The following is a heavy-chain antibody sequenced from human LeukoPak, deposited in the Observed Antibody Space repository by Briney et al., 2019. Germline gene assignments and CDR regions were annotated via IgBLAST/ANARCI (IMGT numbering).Heavy chain of an antibody. CDR2: MNGNSGVT. J-gene: IGHJ4*02. CDR1: GYTFTDYF. Sequence: ASVKVSCKASGYTFTDYFIHWVRQAPGQGPEWMGRMNGNSGVTMYAQTLQDRVTMTRDTSISTAYMELSRLTSDDTAVYYCARDLSSTSTWEFDYWGQGTLVTVSS. CDR3: ARDLSSTSTWEFDY. V-gene: IGHV1-2*06. D-gene: IGHD7-27*01.